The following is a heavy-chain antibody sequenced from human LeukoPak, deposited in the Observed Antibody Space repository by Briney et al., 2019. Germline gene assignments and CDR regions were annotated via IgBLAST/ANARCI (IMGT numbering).Heavy chain of an antibody. Sequence: ASVKVSCKASVYTFTGYYMHWVRQAPGQGLEWMGRINPNSGGTNYAQKFQGRVTMTRDTSISTAYMELSRLRSHDAAVYYCARDPSGYSDWLSNYFDYWGQGTLVTVSS. D-gene: IGHD3-9*01. J-gene: IGHJ4*02. CDR3: ARDPSGYSDWLSNYFDY. CDR2: INPNSGGT. CDR1: VYTFTGYY. V-gene: IGHV1-2*06.